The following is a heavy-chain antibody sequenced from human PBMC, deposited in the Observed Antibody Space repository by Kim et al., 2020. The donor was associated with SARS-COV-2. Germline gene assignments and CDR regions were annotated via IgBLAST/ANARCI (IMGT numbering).Heavy chain of an antibody. D-gene: IGHD3-10*01. J-gene: IGHJ4*02. CDR3: ARQRGSGLDY. CDR1: GGSISSYY. V-gene: IGHV4-59*08. CDR2: IYYSGST. Sequence: SETLSLTCTVSGGSISSYYWSWIRQPPGKGLEWIGYIYYSGSTNYNPSLKSRVPISVDTSKNQFSLKLSSVTAADPAVYYCARQRGSGLDYWGQGTLVTV.